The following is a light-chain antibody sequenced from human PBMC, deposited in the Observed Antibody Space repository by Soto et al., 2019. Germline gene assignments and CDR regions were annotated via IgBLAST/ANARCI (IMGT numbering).Light chain of an antibody. Sequence: EKVMTQSPATLSVSPGERATLSCRASQNVKTRLAWYQQKPGQAPRLLIFDAFTRATGIPARFSGSASGTDFTLTISSLQSEDSAVYYCQQYAEWPLTFGGGTKV. CDR1: QNVKTR. J-gene: IGKJ4*01. CDR3: QQYAEWPLT. V-gene: IGKV3-15*01. CDR2: DAF.